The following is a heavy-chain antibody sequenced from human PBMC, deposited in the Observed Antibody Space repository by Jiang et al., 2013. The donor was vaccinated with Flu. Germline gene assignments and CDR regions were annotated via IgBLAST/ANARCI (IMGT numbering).Heavy chain of an antibody. CDR3: ASNPPLYCSSTSCYRRFDAFDI. D-gene: IGHD2-2*02. CDR2: INTNTGNP. CDR1: GYTFTSYA. J-gene: IGHJ3*02. Sequence: QSGSELKKPGASVKVSCKASGYTFTSYAMNWVRQAPGQGLEWMGWINTNTGNPTYAQGFTGRFVFSLDTSVSTAYLQISSLKAEDTAVYYCASNPPLYCSSTSCYRRFDAFDIWGQGTMVTVSS. V-gene: IGHV7-4-1*02.